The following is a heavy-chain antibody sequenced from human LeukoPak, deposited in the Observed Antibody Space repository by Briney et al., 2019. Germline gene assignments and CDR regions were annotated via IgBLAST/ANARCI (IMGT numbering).Heavy chain of an antibody. D-gene: IGHD6-13*01. CDR1: GFTFSRPG. Sequence: GGSLRLSCAASGFTFSRPGMSWVRQAPGKGLEWVSAISGSGASTYYADSVKGRFTISRDNSKNTLYLQMNSLRVEDTAVYYCAKEGYSRGYYSYYYMDVWGKGTTVTVSS. CDR3: AKEGYSRGYYSYYYMDV. J-gene: IGHJ6*03. V-gene: IGHV3-23*01. CDR2: ISGSGAST.